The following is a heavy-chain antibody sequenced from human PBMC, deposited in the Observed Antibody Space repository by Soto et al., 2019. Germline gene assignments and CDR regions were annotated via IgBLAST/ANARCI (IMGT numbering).Heavy chain of an antibody. CDR1: GDSITSSY. CDR2: VSASGST. Sequence: QLRLQESGPGLVKPSETLSLICTVSGDSITSSYWSWIRQPPGKGLEYIGYVSASGSTAYTESLQSRVTISVDTSRTRFSLTLNSVTAADTAVYYCARDLAKGGGSAGFDYWGQGTLVAVSS. D-gene: IGHD2-15*01. CDR3: ARDLAKGGGSAGFDY. V-gene: IGHV4-59*01. J-gene: IGHJ4*02.